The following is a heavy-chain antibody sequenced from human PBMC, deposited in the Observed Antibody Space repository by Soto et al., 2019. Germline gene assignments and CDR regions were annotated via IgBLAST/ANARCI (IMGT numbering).Heavy chain of an antibody. CDR3: ASVGYCSTTTCPPA. Sequence: PGGSLRLSCAASGLTVSTNYMTWVRQASGKGLEWVSVIYRGGTTYHADSVQGRFSISRDNSKNTVDLQMNNLRAKDTAMYYCASVGYCSTTTCPPAWGQGTLVTVAS. CDR1: GLTVSTNY. D-gene: IGHD2-2*01. CDR2: IYRGGTT. J-gene: IGHJ4*01. V-gene: IGHV3-53*01.